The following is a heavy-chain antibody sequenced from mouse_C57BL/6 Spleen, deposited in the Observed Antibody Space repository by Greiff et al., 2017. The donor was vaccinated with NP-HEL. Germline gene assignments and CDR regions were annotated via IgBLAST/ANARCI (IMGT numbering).Heavy chain of an antibody. D-gene: IGHD4-1*01. CDR1: GYAFSSYW. J-gene: IGHJ4*01. Sequence: QVQLQQSGAELVKPGASVKISCKASGYAFSSYWMNWVKQRPGKGLEWIGQIYPGDGDTNYDGKFKGKATLTADKSSSTAYMQLSSLTSEDSAVYFCARKLTGRDYAMDYWGQGTSVTVSS. CDR2: IYPGDGDT. V-gene: IGHV1-80*01. CDR3: ARKLTGRDYAMDY.